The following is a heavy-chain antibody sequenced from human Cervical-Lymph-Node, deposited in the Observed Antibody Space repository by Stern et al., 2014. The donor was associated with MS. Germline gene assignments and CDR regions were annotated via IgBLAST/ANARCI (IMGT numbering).Heavy chain of an antibody. V-gene: IGHV1-2*06. Sequence: QVQLVQSGADVKKPGASVKVSCKASGDTFTAYNMHWLRQAPGQALEWMGRINPKSGGTNYAQKFQDRVTMARDTSNSNAYTEVSRLRSNDTAMYYCAARRGCSGGSCSSRSLDYWGQGTLVTVSS. J-gene: IGHJ4*02. D-gene: IGHD2-15*01. CDR2: INPKSGGT. CDR1: GDTFTAYN. CDR3: AARRGCSGGSCSSRSLDY.